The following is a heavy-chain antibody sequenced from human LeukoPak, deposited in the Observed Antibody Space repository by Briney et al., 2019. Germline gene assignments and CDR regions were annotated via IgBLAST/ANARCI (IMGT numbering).Heavy chain of an antibody. CDR2: IIPILGIA. J-gene: IGHJ4*02. Sequence: SVKVSCKASGGTFSSYTISWVRQAPGQELEWMGRIIPILGIANYAQKFQGRVTITADKSTSTAYMELSSLRSEDTAVYYCARTLGASYYDFWSGPDPYYFDYWGQGTLVTVSS. V-gene: IGHV1-69*02. CDR3: ARTLGASYYDFWSGPDPYYFDY. CDR1: GGTFSSYT. D-gene: IGHD3-3*01.